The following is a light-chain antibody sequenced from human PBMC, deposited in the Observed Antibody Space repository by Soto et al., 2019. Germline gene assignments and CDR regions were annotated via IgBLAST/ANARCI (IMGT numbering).Light chain of an antibody. CDR1: QGISSY. Sequence: AIRMTQSPSSLSASTGDRVTITCRASQGISSYLAWYQQKPGKALKLLIYAASTLQSGVPSRFSGSGSGTDFTLTISCLQSEDFATYYCQQYYSYPRTFGKGTKVEIK. J-gene: IGKJ1*01. CDR2: AAS. V-gene: IGKV1-8*01. CDR3: QQYYSYPRT.